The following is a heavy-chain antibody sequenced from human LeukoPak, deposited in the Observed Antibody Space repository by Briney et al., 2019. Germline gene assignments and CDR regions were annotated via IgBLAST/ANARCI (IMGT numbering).Heavy chain of an antibody. V-gene: IGHV3-7*03. Sequence: GGSLRLSCAASAFTFSNYWMSWVRQAPGKGPEWVANIKEDGGEINYLDSVKGRFTISRDNAKNSLYLQMNRLRVEDTAVYYCAKSHQDTAMVTDHWGQGTLVTVSS. D-gene: IGHD5-18*01. CDR1: AFTFSNYW. CDR3: AKSHQDTAMVTDH. J-gene: IGHJ4*02. CDR2: IKEDGGEI.